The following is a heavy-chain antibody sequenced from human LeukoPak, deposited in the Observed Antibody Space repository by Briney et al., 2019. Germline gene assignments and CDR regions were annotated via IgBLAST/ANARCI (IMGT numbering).Heavy chain of an antibody. J-gene: IGHJ4*02. CDR3: ARRHVDIVATTTGTFDY. CDR1: GYTFTSYG. CDR2: ISAYNGNT. D-gene: IGHD5-12*01. V-gene: IGHV1-18*01. Sequence: ASVKVSCKASGYTFTSYGISWVRQAPGQGLEWMGWISAYNGNTNYAQKLQGRVTMTTDTSTSTAYMELRSLRSDDTAVYYCARRHVDIVATTTGTFDYWGQGTLVTVSS.